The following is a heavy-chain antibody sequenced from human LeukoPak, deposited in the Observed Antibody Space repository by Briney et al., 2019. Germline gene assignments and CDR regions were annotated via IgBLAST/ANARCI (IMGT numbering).Heavy chain of an antibody. J-gene: IGHJ5*02. V-gene: IGHV4-61*02. CDR1: GGSISSCSYY. CDR2: IYTSGST. D-gene: IGHD3-3*01. CDR3: ARHFGVVIPFDP. Sequence: SQTLSLTCTVSGGSISSCSYYWSWIRQPAGKGLEWIGRIYTSGSTNYNPSLKSRVTISVDTSKNQFSLKLSSVTAADTAVYYCARHFGVVIPFDPWGQGTLVTVSS.